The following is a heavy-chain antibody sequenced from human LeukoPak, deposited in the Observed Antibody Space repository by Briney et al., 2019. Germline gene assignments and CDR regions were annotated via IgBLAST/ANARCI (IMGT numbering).Heavy chain of an antibody. CDR3: ATHIAAAGTQSY. CDR1: GFTFSSYA. J-gene: IGHJ4*02. CDR2: ISGSGGST. Sequence: GGSLRLSCAASGFTFSSYAMSWVRQAPGKGLEWVSAISGSGGSTYYADSVKGRFTISRDNSKNTLYLQMNSLRAEDTAVYYCATHIAAAGTQSYWGQGTLVTVSS. D-gene: IGHD6-13*01. V-gene: IGHV3-23*01.